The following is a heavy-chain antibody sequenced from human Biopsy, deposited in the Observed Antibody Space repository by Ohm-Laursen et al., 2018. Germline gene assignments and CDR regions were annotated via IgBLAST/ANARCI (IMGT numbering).Heavy chain of an antibody. CDR3: ATKLTGYFHH. J-gene: IGHJ1*01. Sequence: SVKVSCNAPGGTFSNYGVDWVRQAPGQGLEWLGGNIPILGTGNYAQKFQDRVTVAADTSTSTATMELRSLRSDDTAVYYCATKLTGYFHHWGQGTLAIVSS. D-gene: IGHD3-9*01. V-gene: IGHV1-69*06. CDR1: GGTFSNYG. CDR2: NIPILGTG.